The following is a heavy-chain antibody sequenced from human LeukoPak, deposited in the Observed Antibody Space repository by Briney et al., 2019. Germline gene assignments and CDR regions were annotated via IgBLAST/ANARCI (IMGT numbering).Heavy chain of an antibody. CDR2: MNPNSGNT. CDR3: ARAVEMATIENYYYYYYMDV. Sequence: ASVKVSCKASGYTFTSYYMHWVRQAPGQGLEWMGWMNPNSGNTGYAQKFQGRVTMTRNTSISTAYMELSSLRSEDTAVYYCARAVEMATIENYYYYYYMDVWGKGTTVTISS. V-gene: IGHV1-8*02. J-gene: IGHJ6*03. D-gene: IGHD5-24*01. CDR1: GYTFTSYY.